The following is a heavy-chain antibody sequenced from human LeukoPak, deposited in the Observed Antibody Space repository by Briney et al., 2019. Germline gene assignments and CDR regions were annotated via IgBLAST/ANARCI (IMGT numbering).Heavy chain of an antibody. Sequence: PGGSLRLSCAASGFTFSSYWMSWVRQAPGKGLEWVANIKQDGSEKYYVDPVKGRFTISRDNAKNSLYLQMNSLRAEDTAVYYCARLRRRYYDSSGYYLDYWGQGTLVTVSS. CDR3: ARLRRRYYDSSGYYLDY. D-gene: IGHD3-22*01. J-gene: IGHJ4*02. V-gene: IGHV3-7*01. CDR1: GFTFSSYW. CDR2: IKQDGSEK.